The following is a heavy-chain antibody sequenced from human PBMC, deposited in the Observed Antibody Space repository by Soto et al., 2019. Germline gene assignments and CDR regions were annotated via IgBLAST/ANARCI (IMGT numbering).Heavy chain of an antibody. CDR3: AGHFVRTTGGHDYCYDMDV. Sequence: GASLKISCRGSGYSFTIYWIGWVRQMPGKGLEWMGVIYPGDSDTRYSPSFQGQVTISADKSINTVYLQWSSLKASDTAMYYCAGHFVRTTGGHDYCYDMDVWCQGTTVTVCS. CDR2: IYPGDSDT. CDR1: GYSFTIYW. D-gene: IGHD4-17*01. V-gene: IGHV5-51*01. J-gene: IGHJ6*02.